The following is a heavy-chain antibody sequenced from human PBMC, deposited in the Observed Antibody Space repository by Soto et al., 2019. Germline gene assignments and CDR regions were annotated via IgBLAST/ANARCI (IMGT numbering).Heavy chain of an antibody. CDR2: IYHSGYT. CDR3: ARDNWGGYVWLDN. J-gene: IGHJ5*02. V-gene: IGHV4-30-4*01. Sequence: SETLSLTCTVSGGSISTGDYYWGWIRQPPGKGLEWIAYIYHSGYTYHNPSLKSRISATIDTAKNQFSLNLSSVTAADMAVYYCARDNWGGYVWLDNWGQGIVVT. D-gene: IGHD3-16*01. CDR1: GGSISTGDYY.